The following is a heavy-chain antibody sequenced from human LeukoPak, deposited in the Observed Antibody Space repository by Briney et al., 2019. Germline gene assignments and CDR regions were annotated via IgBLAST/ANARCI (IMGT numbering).Heavy chain of an antibody. J-gene: IGHJ3*02. CDR3: ASQRQTKNDAFDI. Sequence: GGSLRLSCAASRFTFSSYRMSWVRQAPGKGLEWVANIKQDETEKYYVDSVKGRFTISRDNVKNLLYLQMNSLRAEDTAVYYCASQRQTKNDAFDIWGQGTMVTVSS. V-gene: IGHV3-7*01. CDR2: IKQDETEK. CDR1: RFTFSSYR.